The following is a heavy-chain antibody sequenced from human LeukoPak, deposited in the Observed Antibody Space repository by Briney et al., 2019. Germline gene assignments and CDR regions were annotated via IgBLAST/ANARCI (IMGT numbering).Heavy chain of an antibody. CDR3: AKGYCSGGSCPVNYFDY. J-gene: IGHJ4*02. CDR2: ISGSGDSS. Sequence: GGSLRLSCAASGFTFSIYAMSWVRQAPGKGLEWVSGISGSGDSSYYADSVKGRFTLSRDNSKNTLYLQMNSLRAEDTAIYFCAKGYCSGGSCPVNYFDYWGQGTLVTV. V-gene: IGHV3-23*01. CDR1: GFTFSIYA. D-gene: IGHD2-15*01.